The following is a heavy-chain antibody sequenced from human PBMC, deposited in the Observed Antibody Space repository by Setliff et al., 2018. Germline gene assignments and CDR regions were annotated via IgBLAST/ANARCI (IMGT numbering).Heavy chain of an antibody. J-gene: IGHJ6*03. Sequence: PSETLSLTCTVSGGSISSSYWSWIRQPPGKGLDWIGYFYHSGSMNYNPSLKGRVTMSVDTSNNQLSLKLTSVSAEDTAVYYCARACYYGSGNSHKYYMDVWGKGTAVTVSS. D-gene: IGHD3-10*01. V-gene: IGHV4-4*09. CDR2: FYHSGSM. CDR1: GGSISSSY. CDR3: ARACYYGSGNSHKYYMDV.